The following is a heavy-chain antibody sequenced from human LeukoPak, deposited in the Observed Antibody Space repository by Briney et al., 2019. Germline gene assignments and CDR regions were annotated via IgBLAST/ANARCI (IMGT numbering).Heavy chain of an antibody. Sequence: GGSLRLSCAASGLTLTNFGFGMHWVRQAPGKGLEWVAFLWNTGINKNYADSVQGRFTISRDNSKNTLFLDMNSLRTDDTGVYYCVADFWADKDYWGRGTLVTVSS. CDR1: GLTLTNFGFG. J-gene: IGHJ4*02. CDR3: VADFWADKDY. D-gene: IGHD3-3*01. CDR2: LWNTGINK. V-gene: IGHV3-30*02.